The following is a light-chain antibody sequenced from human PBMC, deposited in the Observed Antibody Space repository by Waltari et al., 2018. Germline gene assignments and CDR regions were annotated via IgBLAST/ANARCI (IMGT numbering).Light chain of an antibody. J-gene: IGKJ1*01. CDR3: QKYVSLPAT. Sequence: EIALTQSPGTLSLSPGERATLSCRASQSVSRSLAWYQQKPGQAPRLLIYDASSRATGIPDRFSGSGSGTDFSLTISRLEPEDFAVYYCQKYVSLPATFGQGTKVEIK. CDR2: DAS. CDR1: QSVSRS. V-gene: IGKV3-20*01.